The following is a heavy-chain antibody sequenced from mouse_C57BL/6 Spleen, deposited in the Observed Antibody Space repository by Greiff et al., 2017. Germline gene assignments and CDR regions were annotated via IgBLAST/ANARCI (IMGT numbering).Heavy chain of an antibody. D-gene: IGHD4-1*01. CDR3: ASSGTMGYFDV. Sequence: EVHLVESGGDLVKPGGSLKLSCAASGFTFSSYGMSWVRQTPDKRLEWVATISSGGSYTYYPDSVKGRFTISRDNAKNTLYLQMSSLKSEDTAMYYCASSGTMGYFDVWGTGTTVTVSS. CDR1: GFTFSSYG. V-gene: IGHV5-6*01. J-gene: IGHJ1*03. CDR2: ISSGGSYT.